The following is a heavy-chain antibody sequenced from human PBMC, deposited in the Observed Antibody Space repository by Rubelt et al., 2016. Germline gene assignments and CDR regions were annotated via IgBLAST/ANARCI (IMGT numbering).Heavy chain of an antibody. CDR1: GGSFSGYY. V-gene: IGHV4-34*01. CDR3: ARHYPERPIDY. J-gene: IGHJ4*02. Sequence: QVQLQQWGAGLLKPSETLSLTCAVYGGSFSGYYWSWIRQPPGKGLEWIGEINHSGSTNYNPSLKSRVTISVDTSKNQFSLKLSSVTAAGTAVYYCARHYPERPIDYWGQGTLVTVSS. CDR2: INHSGST. D-gene: IGHD3-10*01.